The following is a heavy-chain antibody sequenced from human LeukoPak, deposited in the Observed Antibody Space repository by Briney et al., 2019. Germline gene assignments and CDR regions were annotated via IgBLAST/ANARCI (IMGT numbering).Heavy chain of an antibody. V-gene: IGHV1-18*01. D-gene: IGHD3-16*01. J-gene: IGHJ4*02. CDR1: GYTFTSYG. CDR2: ISAYNGNT. CDR3: ARTYPPLYYFDY. Sequence: ASVKVSCKASGYTFTSYGISWVRQAPGQGLEWMGWISAYNGNTNYAQRLQGRVTMTTDTSTSTAYMELRSLRSDDTAVYYCARTYPPLYYFDYWGQGTLVTVSS.